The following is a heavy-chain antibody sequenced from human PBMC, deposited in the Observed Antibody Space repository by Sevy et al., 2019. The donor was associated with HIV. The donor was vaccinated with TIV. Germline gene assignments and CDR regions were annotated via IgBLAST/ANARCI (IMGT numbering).Heavy chain of an antibody. Sequence: GGSLRLSCAASGFTFSGSAMHWVRQASGKGLEWVGRIRSKANSYATAYAASVKGRFTISRDDSKNTAYLQMNSLKTADTAVYYCTRRHSSSSGGYYGMDVWGQRTTVTVSS. D-gene: IGHD6-6*01. CDR2: IRSKANSYAT. CDR3: TRRHSSSSGGYYGMDV. V-gene: IGHV3-73*01. J-gene: IGHJ6*02. CDR1: GFTFSGSA.